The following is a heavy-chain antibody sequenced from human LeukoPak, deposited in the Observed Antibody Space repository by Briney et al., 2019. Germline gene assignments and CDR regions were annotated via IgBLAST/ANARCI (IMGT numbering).Heavy chain of an antibody. D-gene: IGHD3-22*01. V-gene: IGHV3-64*01. CDR3: ARGDSSGYYPPYFDY. Sequence: GGSLRLSCAASGFTFSSYAMHWVRQAPGKGLEYVSAISSNGGSTYYANSVKGRFTISRDNSKNTLYLQMGSLRAEDMAVCYCARGDSSGYYPPYFDYWGQGTLVTVSS. J-gene: IGHJ4*02. CDR1: GFTFSSYA. CDR2: ISSNGGST.